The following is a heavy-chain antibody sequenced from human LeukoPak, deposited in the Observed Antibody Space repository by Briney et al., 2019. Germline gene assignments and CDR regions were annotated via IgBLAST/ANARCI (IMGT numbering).Heavy chain of an antibody. V-gene: IGHV1-2*02. CDR2: INPNSGGT. CDR1: GYTFTGYY. D-gene: IGHD1-14*01. J-gene: IGHJ6*02. Sequence: GASVKVSCKASGYTFTGYYMHWVRQAPGQGLEWMGWINPNSGGTNYAQKFQGRVTMARDTSISTAYMELSRLRSDDTAVYYCARDPGNPVSHYYYGIDVWGQGTTVTVSS. CDR3: ARDPGNPVSHYYYGIDV.